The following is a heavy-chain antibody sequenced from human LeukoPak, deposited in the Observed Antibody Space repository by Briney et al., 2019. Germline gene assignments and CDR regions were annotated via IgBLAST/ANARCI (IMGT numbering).Heavy chain of an antibody. CDR2: IYHSGST. D-gene: IGHD3-3*01. V-gene: IGHV4-61*01. J-gene: IGHJ3*02. CDR1: GGSVSSGSFY. Sequence: SETLSLTCTVSGGSVSSGSFYWSWIRQPPGKGLEWIGKIYHSGSTNYNPSLKSRVTISVDTSKNQFSLKLSSVTAADTAVYYCARAVLYYDFWSGYSDAFDIWGQGTMVTVSS. CDR3: ARAVLYYDFWSGYSDAFDI.